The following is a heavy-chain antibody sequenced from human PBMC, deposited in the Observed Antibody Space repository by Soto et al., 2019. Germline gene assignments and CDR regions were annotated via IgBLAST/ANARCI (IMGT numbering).Heavy chain of an antibody. CDR1: GYTFTNFG. D-gene: IGHD3-16*01. J-gene: IGHJ4*01. V-gene: IGHV1-18*01. CDR2: ISAYNGNT. Sequence: QVQLVQSGAEVKKPGASVKVSCKASGYTFTNFGISWVRQAPGQGLEWMGWISAYNGNTNYAQKFQGRVTMTTDTSTSTAYVEVRSLRFGDSAVYYCARGGTPMDYWGHGTLVTVSS. CDR3: ARGGTPMDY.